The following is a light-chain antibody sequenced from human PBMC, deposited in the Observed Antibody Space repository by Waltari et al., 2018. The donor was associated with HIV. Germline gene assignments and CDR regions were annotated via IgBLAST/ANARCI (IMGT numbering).Light chain of an antibody. Sequence: QPFLAQPPPASATPGKRATDSRTGSRSNIGSNHVYWYQHLPGTAPKLLIYRNNQRPSGVPDRFSGSKSGTSASLAISGLRSEDEADYYCAAWGDSLTSFVFGTGTKVTVL. CDR3: AAWGDSLTSFV. CDR1: RSNIGSNH. J-gene: IGLJ1*01. V-gene: IGLV1-47*01. CDR2: RNN.